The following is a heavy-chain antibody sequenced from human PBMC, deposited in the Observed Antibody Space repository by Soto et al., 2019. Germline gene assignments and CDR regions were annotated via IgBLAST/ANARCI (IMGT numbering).Heavy chain of an antibody. CDR2: IKGDLSST. CDR1: GFTFSSYW. Sequence: EVQLVESGGDLVQPGGSLRLSCAASGFTFSSYWMHWVRQAPGKGPVWVSRIKGDLSSTNYADSVKGRFTISRDNAKNTVYLQMNRLRAEDTAVYYCAKGAGGYYYMAAWGQGTTVTVSS. D-gene: IGHD3-10*01. CDR3: AKGAGGYYYMAA. J-gene: IGHJ6*03. V-gene: IGHV3-74*01.